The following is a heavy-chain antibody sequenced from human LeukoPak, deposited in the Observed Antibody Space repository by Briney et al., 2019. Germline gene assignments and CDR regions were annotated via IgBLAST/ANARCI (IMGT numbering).Heavy chain of an antibody. CDR3: ASVRSSAWFGDYFDY. CDR1: GFTFSSYA. J-gene: IGHJ4*02. V-gene: IGHV3-23*01. D-gene: IGHD3-10*01. CDR2: ISGSGGST. Sequence: PGGSLRLSFAASGFTFSSYAMSWVRPAPGKGLEWVSAISGSGGSTYYADSVKGRFTISRDNSKNTLYLQMNSLSAEDTAVYYCASVRSSAWFGDYFDYWGQGTLVTVSS.